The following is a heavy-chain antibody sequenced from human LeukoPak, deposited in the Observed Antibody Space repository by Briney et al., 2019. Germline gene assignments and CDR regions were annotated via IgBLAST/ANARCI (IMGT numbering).Heavy chain of an antibody. CDR2: ISGSGGST. CDR3: ARPSSSWLAFDI. J-gene: IGHJ3*02. D-gene: IGHD6-13*01. V-gene: IGHV3-23*01. CDR1: GFTFSSYG. Sequence: GGTLRLSCAASGFTFSSYGMSWVRQAPGKGLEWVSAISGSGGSTYYADSVKGRFTISRDNSKNTLYLQMNSLRAEDTAVYYCARPSSSWLAFDIWGQGTMVTVSS.